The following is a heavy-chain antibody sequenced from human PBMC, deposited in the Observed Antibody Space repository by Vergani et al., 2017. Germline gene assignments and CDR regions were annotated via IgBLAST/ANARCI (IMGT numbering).Heavy chain of an antibody. J-gene: IGHJ5*02. CDR3: AKKGRVGRAAMQNGFDP. CDR2: ISGSGGST. Sequence: EVQLLESGGGLVQPGGSLRLSCAASGFTFSSYAMSWVRQAPGKGLEWVSAISGSGGSTYYADSVKGRFTISRDNSKNTQYLQMNSLRTEDTAVYDCAKKGRVGRAAMQNGFDPWGQGTLVTVSS. D-gene: IGHD2-2*01. V-gene: IGHV3-23*01. CDR1: GFTFSSYA.